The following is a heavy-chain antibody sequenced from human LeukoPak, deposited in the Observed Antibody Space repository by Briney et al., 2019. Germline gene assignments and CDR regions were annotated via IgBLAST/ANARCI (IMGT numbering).Heavy chain of an antibody. CDR2: IYHSGST. CDR3: ARGGSGSRSAYYFDY. D-gene: IGHD3-10*01. V-gene: IGHV4-38-2*01. J-gene: IGHJ4*02. Sequence: PSETLSLTCAVSDYSISSGYYWGWIRQPPGKGREWIGNIYHSGSTYYNPSLKSRVTISVDTSKNQFSLKLSSVTAADTAVYYCARGGSGSRSAYYFDYWGQGTLVTVSS. CDR1: DYSISSGYY.